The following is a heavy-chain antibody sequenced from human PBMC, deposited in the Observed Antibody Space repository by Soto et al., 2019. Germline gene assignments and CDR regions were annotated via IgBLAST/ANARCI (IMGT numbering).Heavy chain of an antibody. Sequence: QLQLQESGPGLVKPSETLSLTCTVSGGSISSSSYYWGWIRQPPGKGLEWIGSIYYSGSTYYNPSLKSRVPISVDTSKNQFSLKLSSVTAADTAVYYCARAPTIFGVVIHSPFDYWGQGTLVTVSS. J-gene: IGHJ4*02. CDR2: IYYSGST. V-gene: IGHV4-39*01. CDR3: ARAPTIFGVVIHSPFDY. D-gene: IGHD3-3*01. CDR1: GGSISSSSYY.